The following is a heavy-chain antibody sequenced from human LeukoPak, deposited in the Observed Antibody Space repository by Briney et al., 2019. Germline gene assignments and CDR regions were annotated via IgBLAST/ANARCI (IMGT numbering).Heavy chain of an antibody. D-gene: IGHD3-16*01. V-gene: IGHV4-59*01. Sequence: PSETLSLTCTVSGGSLSSYYWTWIRQPPGKGLEWIGSIYYSGSTNYNPSLRSRVTISVEKSKNQFSLKLRSVTAADTAVYYCARGFLRGGWYFDLGGRATLVSVS. CDR2: IYYSGST. CDR3: ARGFLRGGWYFDL. J-gene: IGHJ2*01. CDR1: GGSLSSYY.